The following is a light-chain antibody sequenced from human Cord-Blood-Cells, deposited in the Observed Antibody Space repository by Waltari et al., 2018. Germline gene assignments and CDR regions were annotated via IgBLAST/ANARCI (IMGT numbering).Light chain of an antibody. CDR1: SSEVGGYNY. Sequence: QSALTQPRSVSGSPGQSVTISCTGTSSEVGGYNYVSWYQQHPGKAPKLMIYDVSKRPSGGPDRFSGSKSGNTASQTISGLQAEDEADYYCCSYAGRYVFGTGTKVTVL. J-gene: IGLJ1*01. CDR2: DVS. CDR3: CSYAGRYV. V-gene: IGLV2-11*01.